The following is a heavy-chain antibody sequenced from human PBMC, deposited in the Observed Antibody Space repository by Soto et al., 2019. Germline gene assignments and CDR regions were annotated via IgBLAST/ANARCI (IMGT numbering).Heavy chain of an antibody. D-gene: IGHD6-19*01. CDR3: ARLVAVPGLGHDY. Sequence: SGPTLVNPTETLTLTCTLSGFSLSTTGMCVSWIRQPPGKALEWLALIDWKDDRYYSTSLKTRLSISKDASKNQVVLTMANLDHMDTATYFCARLVAVPGLGHDYWGHGTLVTVSS. CDR1: GFSLSTTGMC. CDR2: IDWKDDR. J-gene: IGHJ4*01. V-gene: IGHV2-70*01.